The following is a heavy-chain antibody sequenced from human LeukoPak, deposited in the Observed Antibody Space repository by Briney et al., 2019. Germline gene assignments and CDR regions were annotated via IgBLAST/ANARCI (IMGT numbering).Heavy chain of an antibody. D-gene: IGHD6-19*01. CDR3: ARGRFDIRTITVAGTDTVWFDP. CDR2: IYTSGST. CDR1: GGSISSYY. V-gene: IGHV4-4*07. J-gene: IGHJ5*02. Sequence: PSETLSLTCTVSGGSISSYYWSWIRQPAGKGLEWIGRIYTSGSTNYNPSLKSRVTMSVDTSKNQFSLKLSSVTAADTAVYYCARGRFDIRTITVAGTDTVWFDPWGQGTLVTVSS.